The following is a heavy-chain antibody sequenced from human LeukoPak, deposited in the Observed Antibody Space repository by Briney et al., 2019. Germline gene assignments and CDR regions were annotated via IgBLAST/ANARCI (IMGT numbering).Heavy chain of an antibody. Sequence: GGSLRLSCAASGFTVSSNYMSWVRQALGKGLEWVSVIYSGGSTYYADSVKGRFTISRDNSKNTLYLQMNSLRAEDTAVYYCARVSSSGWTHFDYWGQGTLVTVSS. D-gene: IGHD6-19*01. CDR1: GFTVSSNY. J-gene: IGHJ4*02. CDR3: ARVSSSGWTHFDY. CDR2: IYSGGST. V-gene: IGHV3-66*01.